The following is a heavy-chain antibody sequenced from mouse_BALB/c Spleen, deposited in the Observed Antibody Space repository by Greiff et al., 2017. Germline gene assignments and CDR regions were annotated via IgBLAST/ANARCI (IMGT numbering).Heavy chain of an antibody. CDR2: IYPGDGDT. CDR1: GYAFSSSW. Sequence: LEESGPELVKPGASVKISCKASGYAFSSSWMNWVKQRPGQGLEWIGRIYPGDGDTNYNGKFKGKATLTADKSSSTAYMQLSSLTSVDSAVYFCARSGVRLGYAMDYWGQGTSVTVSS. CDR3: ARSGVRLGYAMDY. J-gene: IGHJ4*01. V-gene: IGHV1-82*01. D-gene: IGHD2-14*01.